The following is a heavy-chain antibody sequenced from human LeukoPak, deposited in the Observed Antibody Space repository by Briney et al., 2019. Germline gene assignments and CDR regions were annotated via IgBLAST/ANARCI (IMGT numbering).Heavy chain of an antibody. J-gene: IGHJ4*02. CDR1: GFTFSSYA. Sequence: GRSLRLSCAASGFTFSSYAMHWVRQAPGKGLEWVAVISYDGSNKYYADSVKGRFTISRDNSKNTLYQQMNSLRAEDTAVYYCARFDDYGGNGLDYWGQGTLVTVSS. D-gene: IGHD4-23*01. CDR2: ISYDGSNK. CDR3: ARFDDYGGNGLDY. V-gene: IGHV3-30-3*01.